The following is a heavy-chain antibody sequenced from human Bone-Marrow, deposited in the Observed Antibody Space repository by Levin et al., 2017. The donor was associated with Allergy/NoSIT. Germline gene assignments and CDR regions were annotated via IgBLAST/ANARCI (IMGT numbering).Heavy chain of an antibody. D-gene: IGHD6-19*01. J-gene: IGHJ6*03. CDR3: ARARTAVVGPRRYYLDV. Sequence: GESLKISCAASGFTFSDYLMAWVRQAPGKGLVWVSSLSGSGGTKYYSDSVRGRFTISRDNSKNTLYLHMDSLRAEDTAVYFCARARTAVVGPRRYYLDVWGSGTTVTASS. V-gene: IGHV3-23*01. CDR2: LSGSGGTK. CDR1: GFTFSDYL.